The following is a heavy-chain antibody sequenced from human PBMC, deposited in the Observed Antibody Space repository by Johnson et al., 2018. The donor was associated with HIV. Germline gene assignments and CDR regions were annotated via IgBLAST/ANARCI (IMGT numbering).Heavy chain of an antibody. Sequence: LLVESGGVVVQPGGSLRLSCAASGFTFDDYTMHWVRQAPGPGLERVSLISWDGGSTFHADPVKGRLTISRDNSKNSLYLQRNSLSAEDTAVYYCARARTVVIARPDALDIWGQGTMVTVSS. CDR3: ARARTVVIARPDALDI. J-gene: IGHJ3*02. V-gene: IGHV3-43*01. D-gene: IGHD2-21*01. CDR2: ISWDGGST. CDR1: GFTFDDYT.